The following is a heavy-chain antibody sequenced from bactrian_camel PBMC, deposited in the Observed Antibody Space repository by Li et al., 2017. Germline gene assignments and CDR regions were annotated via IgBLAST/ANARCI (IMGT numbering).Heavy chain of an antibody. Sequence: DVQLVESGGGSVQAGGSLRLSCEASGLVLIRYFNMGWFRQAPGLEREEVARIYGDSRTTYADSVKGRFTISRDNARNTVYLQMNSLKPEDTGVYYCVRDWQGVRGKGDWGRGTQVTVS. CDR2: IYGDSRT. V-gene: IGHV3S10*01. D-gene: IGHD5*01. CDR1: GLVLIRYFN. CDR3: VRDWQGVRGKGD. J-gene: IGHJ4*01.